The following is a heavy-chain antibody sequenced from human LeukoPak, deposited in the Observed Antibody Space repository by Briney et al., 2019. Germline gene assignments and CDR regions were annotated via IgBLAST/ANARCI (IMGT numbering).Heavy chain of an antibody. CDR3: ARDPNGDYIGAFDM. J-gene: IGHJ3*02. Sequence: GRSLRLSCAASGFTFSNSGMHWVRQAPGKGPEWVSAIRGGGGSAFYADSVKGRFTISRDNSKYTLFLQMNSLRAEDTAVYYCARDPNGDYIGAFDMWGPGTMVTVSS. CDR2: IRGGGGSA. CDR1: GFTFSNSG. D-gene: IGHD4-17*01. V-gene: IGHV3-23*01.